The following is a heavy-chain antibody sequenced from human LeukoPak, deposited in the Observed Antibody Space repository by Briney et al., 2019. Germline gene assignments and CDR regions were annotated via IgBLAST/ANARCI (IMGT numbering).Heavy chain of an antibody. V-gene: IGHV1-2*02. CDR1: GYTFTGYY. CDR2: INPNSGGT. CDR3: GRAPLRGATVY. J-gene: IGHJ4*02. Sequence: GASVKVSCKASGYTFTGYYMHWVRQAPGQGLEWMGWINPNSGGTNYAQKVQGRVTMTRDTSISTAYMEVSRLSSDDTAVYYCGRAPLRGATVYWSQETLDTVPS. D-gene: IGHD1-26*01.